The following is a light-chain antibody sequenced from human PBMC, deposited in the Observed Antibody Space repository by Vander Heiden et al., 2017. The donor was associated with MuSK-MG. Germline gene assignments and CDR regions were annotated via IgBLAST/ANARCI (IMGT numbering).Light chain of an antibody. CDR2: DAS. Sequence: DIQMTQSPSSLSASVGDRVTITCQASQDISNYLNWYQQKPGKAPKLLIYDASNLETGVPSRFSGSGSGTDFTFTISSLQHEDIATYYCQQYDNLPSFTFGHGTKVDIK. CDR1: QDISNY. J-gene: IGKJ3*01. V-gene: IGKV1-33*01. CDR3: QQYDNLPSFT.